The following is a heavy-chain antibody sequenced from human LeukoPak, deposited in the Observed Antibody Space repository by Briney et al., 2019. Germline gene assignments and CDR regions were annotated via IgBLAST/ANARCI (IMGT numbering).Heavy chain of an antibody. Sequence: PGGSLRLSCAASGFTFSSYGMHWVRQAPGKGLEWVSYISSSGSTIYYADSVKGRFTISRDNAKNSLCLQMNSLRAEDTAVYYCARGVVGAAFDYWGQGTLVTVSS. CDR1: GFTFSSYG. CDR2: ISSSGSTI. V-gene: IGHV3-48*04. CDR3: ARGVVGAAFDY. J-gene: IGHJ4*02. D-gene: IGHD1-26*01.